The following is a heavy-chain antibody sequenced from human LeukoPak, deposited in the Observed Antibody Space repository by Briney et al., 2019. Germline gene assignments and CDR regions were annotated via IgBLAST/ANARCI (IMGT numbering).Heavy chain of an antibody. Sequence: SETLSLTCSVSGASIRNYYWSWARQAAGMGLEWIGRIYSSGSTTYNPSLKSRATMSVDTSKNQFSLKLTSVTAADTAVYYCGRGGPSVDFWGQGTLVTVSS. CDR3: GRGGPSVDF. V-gene: IGHV4-4*07. CDR1: GASIRNYY. CDR2: IYSSGST. D-gene: IGHD3-10*01. J-gene: IGHJ4*02.